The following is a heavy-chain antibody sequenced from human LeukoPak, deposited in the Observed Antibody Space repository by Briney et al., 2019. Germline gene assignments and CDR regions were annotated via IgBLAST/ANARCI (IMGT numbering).Heavy chain of an antibody. D-gene: IGHD2-2*01. CDR2: IKQDGSEK. V-gene: IGHV3-7*01. CDR3: ARDGSAAYCSSTSCGVYDAFDI. Sequence: GGSLRLSCAASGFTFSSYWMSWVCQAPEKGLEWVANIKQDGSEKYYVDSVKGRFTISRDNAKNSLYLQMNSLRAEDTAVYYCARDGSAAYCSSTSCGVYDAFDIWGQGTMVTVSS. CDR1: GFTFSSYW. J-gene: IGHJ3*02.